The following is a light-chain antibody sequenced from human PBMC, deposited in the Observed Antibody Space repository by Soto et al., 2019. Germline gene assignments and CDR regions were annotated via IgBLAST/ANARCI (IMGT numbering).Light chain of an antibody. CDR2: DAS. CDR3: QQYNNWYS. Sequence: EVMMTQSPDTLSVSPGETATLSCRASRSLSSNLAWYQQKPGQAPRLLIYDASTRATGIPGRFSGSGSGTEFSLTISSLQSEDFAVFYCQQYNNWYSFGQGTKVDIK. CDR1: RSLSSN. V-gene: IGKV3-15*01. J-gene: IGKJ2*03.